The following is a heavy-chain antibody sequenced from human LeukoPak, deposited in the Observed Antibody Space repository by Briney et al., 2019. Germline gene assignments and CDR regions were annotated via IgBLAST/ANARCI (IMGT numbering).Heavy chain of an antibody. Sequence: SETLSLTCAVYGGSFSGYYWSWIRQPPGKGLEWIGEINHSGSTNYNPSLKSRVTISVDTSKNQFSLKLRSVTAADTAVYNCARGPHIAAAGTGRFWNYWGQGTLVTVSS. CDR2: INHSGST. CDR1: GGSFSGYY. CDR3: ARGPHIAAAGTGRFWNY. V-gene: IGHV4-34*01. D-gene: IGHD6-13*01. J-gene: IGHJ4*02.